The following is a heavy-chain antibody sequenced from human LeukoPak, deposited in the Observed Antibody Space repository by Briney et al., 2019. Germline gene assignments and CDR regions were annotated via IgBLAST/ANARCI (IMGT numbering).Heavy chain of an antibody. CDR2: MWYDGRRT. V-gene: IGHV3-33*01. J-gene: IGHJ5*02. Sequence: GRSLRLSRVASGFSFSDFGIHWVRQAPGKGLEWVAVMWYDGRRTYYADSVKGRFTISRDTSKNTLYLQMSSLRAEDTAVYYCARDIDTTSHYGWFDPWGQGTLVTVSS. CDR1: GFSFSDFG. D-gene: IGHD2/OR15-2a*01. CDR3: ARDIDTTSHYGWFDP.